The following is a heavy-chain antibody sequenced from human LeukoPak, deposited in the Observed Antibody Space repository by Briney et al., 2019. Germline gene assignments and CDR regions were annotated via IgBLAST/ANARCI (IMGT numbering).Heavy chain of an antibody. D-gene: IGHD4-17*01. CDR2: IYYSGST. V-gene: IGHV4-39*01. CDR3: ARHGSVTPFDY. CDR1: GVSVDSGSYY. Sequence: PSETLSLTCTVSGVSVDSGSYYWGWIRQPPGKGLEWVGSIYYSGSTYSKPSLKSRVTTSADTAKNQFSLKLSSVTAADTAVYYCARHGSVTPFDYWGQGTLVTVSS. J-gene: IGHJ4*02.